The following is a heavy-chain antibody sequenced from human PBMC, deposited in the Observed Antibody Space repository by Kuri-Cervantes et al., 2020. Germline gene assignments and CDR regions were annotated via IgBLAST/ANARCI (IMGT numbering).Heavy chain of an antibody. CDR3: ARFLDYYHSSDYYLEDAFDV. D-gene: IGHD3-22*01. CDR1: GFTFNSYG. Sequence: GGSLRLSCAASGFTFNSYGMHWVRQAPGKGLEWVAFIRNDGGDKYYADSVKGRFTISRDNSKNTLYLQMNSLRAEDTAVYFCARFLDYYHSSDYYLEDAFDVWGQGTMVTVSS. CDR2: IRNDGGDK. J-gene: IGHJ3*01. V-gene: IGHV3-30*02.